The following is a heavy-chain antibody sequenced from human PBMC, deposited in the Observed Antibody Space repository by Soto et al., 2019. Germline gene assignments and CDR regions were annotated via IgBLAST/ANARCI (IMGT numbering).Heavy chain of an antibody. D-gene: IGHD2-8*01. Sequence: ASVKVSCKASGYTFTGYYMHWVRQAPGQGLKWMGWINPNSGGTNYAQKFQGWVTMTRDTSISTAYMELSRLRSDDTAVYYCARGLRYCTNGVCYGSWFDPWGQGTLVTVSS. CDR3: ARGLRYCTNGVCYGSWFDP. CDR2: INPNSGGT. J-gene: IGHJ5*02. CDR1: GYTFTGYY. V-gene: IGHV1-2*04.